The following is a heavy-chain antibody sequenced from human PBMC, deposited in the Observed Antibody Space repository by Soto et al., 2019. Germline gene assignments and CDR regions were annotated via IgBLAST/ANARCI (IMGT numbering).Heavy chain of an antibody. J-gene: IGHJ6*02. CDR1: GFTFTSSA. Sequence: SVKVSCKASGFTFTSSAVQWVRQARGQRLEWIGWIVVGSGNTNYAQKFHERVTITRDMSTSTAYMDLSSLRSEDTAVYYCAADPMPTSYYYYGMDVWGQGTTVTVSS. V-gene: IGHV1-58*01. CDR2: IVVGSGNT. D-gene: IGHD1-1*01. CDR3: AADPMPTSYYYYGMDV.